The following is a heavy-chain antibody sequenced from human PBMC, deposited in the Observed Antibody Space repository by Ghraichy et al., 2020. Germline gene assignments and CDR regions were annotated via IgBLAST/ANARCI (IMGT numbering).Heavy chain of an antibody. V-gene: IGHV4-31*03. CDR3: ARERHIPAAMIDY. J-gene: IGHJ4*02. CDR2: IYYSGST. CDR1: GGSISSGGYY. D-gene: IGHD2-2*01. Sequence: SETLSLTCTVSGGSISSGGYYWSWIRQHPGKGLEWIGYIYYSGSTYYNPSLKSRVTISVDTSKNQFSLKLSSVTAADTAVYYCARERHIPAAMIDYWGQGTLVTVSS.